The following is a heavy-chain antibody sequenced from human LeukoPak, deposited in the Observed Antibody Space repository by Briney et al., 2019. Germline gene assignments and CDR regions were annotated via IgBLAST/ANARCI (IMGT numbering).Heavy chain of an antibody. Sequence: SEPLSLTCTVSGDSVSIYYWSWIRQPPGKGLEWIGYIYYRGNTNYNPSLKSRVTMAVDTSKNQFSLKVSSVTAADTAVYYCARAGNNWSFDYWGQGTLVTVSS. J-gene: IGHJ4*02. CDR2: IYYRGNT. CDR3: ARAGNNWSFDY. D-gene: IGHD1-1*01. V-gene: IGHV4-59*02. CDR1: GDSVSIYY.